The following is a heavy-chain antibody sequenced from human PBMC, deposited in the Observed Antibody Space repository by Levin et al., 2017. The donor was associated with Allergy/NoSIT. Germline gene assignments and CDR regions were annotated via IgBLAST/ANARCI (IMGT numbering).Heavy chain of an antibody. Sequence: GESLKISCAASGFTFSSYGMHWVRQAPGKGLEWVAVIWYDGSNKYYADSVKGRFTISRDNSKNTLYLQMNSLRAEDTAVYYCARPLYYYGSGSYNFDYWGQGTLVTVSS. CDR1: GFTFSSYG. J-gene: IGHJ4*02. CDR2: IWYDGSNK. V-gene: IGHV3-33*01. D-gene: IGHD3-10*01. CDR3: ARPLYYYGSGSYNFDY.